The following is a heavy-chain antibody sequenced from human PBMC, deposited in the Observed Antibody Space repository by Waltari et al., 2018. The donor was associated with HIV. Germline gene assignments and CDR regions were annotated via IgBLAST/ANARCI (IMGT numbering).Heavy chain of an antibody. Sequence: EVQLVESGGGLVQPGGSLRLSCAASGFTVSSNYMRWVRQAPGKGLEWVSVIYSGGSTYYADSVKGRFTISRHNSKNTLYLQMNSLRAEDTAVYYCARGGAPSGYYYYGMDVWGQGTTVTVSS. D-gene: IGHD3-16*01. J-gene: IGHJ6*02. CDR1: GFTVSSNY. V-gene: IGHV3-53*04. CDR2: IYSGGST. CDR3: ARGGAPSGYYYYGMDV.